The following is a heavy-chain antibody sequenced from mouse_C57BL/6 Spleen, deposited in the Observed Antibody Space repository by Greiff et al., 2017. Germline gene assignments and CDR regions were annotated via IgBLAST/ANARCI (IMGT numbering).Heavy chain of an antibody. CDR3: AKTMVTTGDWYFDV. J-gene: IGHJ1*03. CDR1: GFSLTSYG. Sequence: VQLQQSGPGLVQPSQSLSITCTVSGFSLTSYGVHWVRQPPGKGLEWLGVIWSGGSTDYNAAFISRLSISKDNSKSQVFFKMNSLQADDTAIYYCAKTMVTTGDWYFDVWGTGTTVTVSS. CDR2: IWSGGST. V-gene: IGHV2-4*01. D-gene: IGHD2-2*01.